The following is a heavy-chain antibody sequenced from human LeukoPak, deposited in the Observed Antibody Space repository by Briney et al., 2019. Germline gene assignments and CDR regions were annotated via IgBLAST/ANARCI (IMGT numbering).Heavy chain of an antibody. J-gene: IGHJ4*02. CDR1: GFTFSSYA. Sequence: PGGTLRLSCAASGFTFSSYAMHWVRQAPGKGLVWVAIISYDGSNKYYADSVKGRFTISRDNSKNTLYLQMNSLRPEDTAVYYCAKQSGADRGHLDFWGQGTLVTVSS. CDR3: AKQSGADRGHLDF. D-gene: IGHD4/OR15-4a*01. CDR2: ISYDGSNK. V-gene: IGHV3-30*18.